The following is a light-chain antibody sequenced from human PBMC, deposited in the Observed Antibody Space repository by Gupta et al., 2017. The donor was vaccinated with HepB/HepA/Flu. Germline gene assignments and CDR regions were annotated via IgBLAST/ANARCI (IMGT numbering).Light chain of an antibody. V-gene: IGKV3-15*01. CDR3: QQYHDWPPVT. Sequence: EVVLTQSPVPLSLSPGERATLSCRASQTVSTHLAWYQQKPGQAPRLLVFGAATTATGIPARFSGSGSGTEFTLTITSLQSEDFAVYYCQQYHDWPPVTFGQGTRLEI. J-gene: IGKJ5*01. CDR2: GAA. CDR1: QTVSTH.